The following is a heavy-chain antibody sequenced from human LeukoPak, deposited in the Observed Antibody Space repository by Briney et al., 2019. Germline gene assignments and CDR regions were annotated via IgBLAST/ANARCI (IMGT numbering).Heavy chain of an antibody. Sequence: SETLSLTCTVSGGSISSGGFYWSWIRQHPGTGLEWIGSIYYSGSIYYNPSLKSRVTISMDTSENQFSLRLSSVTAADTAVYYCARERQQLERFDPWGQGTLVTVSS. V-gene: IGHV4-31*03. CDR1: GGSISSGGFY. J-gene: IGHJ5*02. D-gene: IGHD6-13*01. CDR3: ARERQQLERFDP. CDR2: IYYSGSI.